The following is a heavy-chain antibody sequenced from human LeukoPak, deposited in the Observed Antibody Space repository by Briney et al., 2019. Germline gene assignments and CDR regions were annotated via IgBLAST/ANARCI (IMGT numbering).Heavy chain of an antibody. D-gene: IGHD2-15*01. CDR2: ISSRSSDT. CDR3: ARDLKPPVVVVVAVDWVGPGAIDY. Sequence: GGSLRLSCAASGFSFSSYSMNWVRQAPGKGLEWVSSISSRSSDTYYADSVKGRFTISRDDAKNSLYLQMNSLRAEDTAVYYCARDLKPPVVVVVAVDWVGPGAIDYWGQGTLVTVSS. J-gene: IGHJ4*02. CDR1: GFSFSSYS. V-gene: IGHV3-21*01.